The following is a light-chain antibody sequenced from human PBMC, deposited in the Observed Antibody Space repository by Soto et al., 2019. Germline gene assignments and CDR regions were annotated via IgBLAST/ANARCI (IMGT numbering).Light chain of an antibody. CDR2: ETS. Sequence: EIGLTQSPGTLSLSPGERATLSCRASQSVRDSHLAWYQQKPGQAPSLLIYETSSMATDIPARFSGSGSGTEFTLTISSLQSEDFAEYHCQQYNNWPQTFGQGTKVEIK. CDR3: QQYNNWPQT. V-gene: IGKV3-15*01. CDR1: QSVRDSH. J-gene: IGKJ1*01.